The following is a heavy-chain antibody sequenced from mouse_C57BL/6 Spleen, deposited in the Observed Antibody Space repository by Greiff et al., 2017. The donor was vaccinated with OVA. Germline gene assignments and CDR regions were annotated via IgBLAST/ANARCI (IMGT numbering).Heavy chain of an antibody. CDR2: INYDGSST. D-gene: IGHD1-1*01. CDR3: ARGGIYYYGSSYDYFDY. CDR1: GFTFSDYY. Sequence: EVKLVESEGGLVQPGSSMKLSCTASGFTFSDYYMAWVRQVPEKGLEWVANINYDGSSTYYLDSLKSRFIISRDNAKNILYLQMSSLKSEDTATYYCARGGIYYYGSSYDYFDYWGQGTTLTVSS. J-gene: IGHJ2*01. V-gene: IGHV5-16*01.